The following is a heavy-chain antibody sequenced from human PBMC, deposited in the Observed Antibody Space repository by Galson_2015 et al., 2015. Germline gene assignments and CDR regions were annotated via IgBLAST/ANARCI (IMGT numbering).Heavy chain of an antibody. CDR1: GFSFSDNY. Sequence: SLRLSCAASGFSFSDNYMSWIRQAPGKGLEWLSYIDGSGSAKYYADSVKGRFTISRDNAKKSVHLQMNSLRAEDTAVYYCARDFYRSGSHSFDYWGRGTLVTVSS. V-gene: IGHV3-11*01. CDR3: ARDFYRSGSHSFDY. D-gene: IGHD3-10*01. CDR2: IDGSGSAK. J-gene: IGHJ4*02.